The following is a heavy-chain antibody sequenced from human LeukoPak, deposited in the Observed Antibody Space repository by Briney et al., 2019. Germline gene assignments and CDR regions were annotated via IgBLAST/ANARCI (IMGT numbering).Heavy chain of an antibody. CDR3: ARGTYYYDRSGAFDI. J-gene: IGHJ3*02. V-gene: IGHV4-30-2*01. CDR1: GGSISSGGYS. CDR2: IYHSGST. D-gene: IGHD3-22*01. Sequence: SQTLSLTCAVSGGSISSGGYSWSWIRQPPGKGLEWIGYIYHSGSTYYNPSLKSRVTISVDRSKNQFSLKLSSVTAADTAVYYCARGTYYYDRSGAFDIWGQGTMVTGSS.